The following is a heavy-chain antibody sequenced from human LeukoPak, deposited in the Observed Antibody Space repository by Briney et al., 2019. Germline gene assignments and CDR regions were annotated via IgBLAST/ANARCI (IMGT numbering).Heavy chain of an antibody. Sequence: SGGSLRLSCAASGFTFDDYAMHWVRQAPGKGLEWVGRIKSKSDGGTSDYAAPVKGRFTFSRDDSQNTVYLQMKSLKSEDTGVYYCTAGDAYWGQGALVIVSS. CDR2: IKSKSDGGTS. J-gene: IGHJ4*02. V-gene: IGHV3-15*01. CDR1: GFTFDDYA. CDR3: TAGDAY.